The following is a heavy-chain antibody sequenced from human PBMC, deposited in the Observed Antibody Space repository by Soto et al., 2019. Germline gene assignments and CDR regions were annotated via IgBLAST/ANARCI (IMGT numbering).Heavy chain of an antibody. J-gene: IGHJ4*02. CDR1: GFTFNSHS. CDR3: ARDRGTAYARSVLDX. V-gene: IGHV3-21*06. D-gene: IGHD2-8*02. Sequence: PGGSLRLSCAASGFTFNSHSMNWVRQAPGKGLQWVSSISGGSSYIEYADSVKGRFTISRDNAQNSVYLEMTSLRGEDTAVYYCARDRGTAYARSVLDXWGQGTLVTVSX. CDR2: ISGGSSYI.